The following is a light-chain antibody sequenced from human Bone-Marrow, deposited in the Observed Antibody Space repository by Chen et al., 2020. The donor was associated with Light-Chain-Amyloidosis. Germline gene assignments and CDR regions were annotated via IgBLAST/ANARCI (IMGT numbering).Light chain of an antibody. CDR2: RDT. Sequence: SYELTQPPSVSVSPGQTARITCSGDDLPTKYAYWYQQKPGQAPVLVIHRDTERPSGISERFSGSSSGTTATLTSSGVQAEDVAEYHCQSADSSGTYEVIFGGGTKLTVL. V-gene: IGLV3-25*03. J-gene: IGLJ2*01. CDR3: QSADSSGTYEVI. CDR1: DLPTKY.